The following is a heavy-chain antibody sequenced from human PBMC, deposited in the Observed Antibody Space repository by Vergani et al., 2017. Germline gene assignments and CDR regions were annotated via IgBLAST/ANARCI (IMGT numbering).Heavy chain of an antibody. V-gene: IGHV4-59*01. CDR3: ARGRFLEWFPGHYYFDY. CDR2: IYYSGST. CDR1: GGSISSYY. Sequence: QVQLQESGPGLVKPSETLSLTCTVSGGSISSYYWSWIRQPPGKGLEWIGYIYYSGSTNYNPSLKSLVTISVDTSKNQFSLKLSSVTAADTAVYYCARGRFLEWFPGHYYFDYWGQGTLVTVSS. D-gene: IGHD3-3*01. J-gene: IGHJ4*02.